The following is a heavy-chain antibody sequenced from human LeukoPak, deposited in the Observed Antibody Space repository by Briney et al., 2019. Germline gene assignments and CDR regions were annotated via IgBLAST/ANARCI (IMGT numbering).Heavy chain of an antibody. CDR1: GFTFNDYT. Sequence: GGSLRLSCAASGFTFNDYTMHWVRQAPVKGLEWVSGISWNSGSIGYSDSVKSRFTISRENAKNSLYLQMHSLRAEDTALYYCAKDMFGTYYDFWSGPTNYYYGMDVWGQGTTVTVSS. CDR2: ISWNSGSI. CDR3: AKDMFGTYYDFWSGPTNYYYGMDV. D-gene: IGHD3-3*01. V-gene: IGHV3-9*01. J-gene: IGHJ6*02.